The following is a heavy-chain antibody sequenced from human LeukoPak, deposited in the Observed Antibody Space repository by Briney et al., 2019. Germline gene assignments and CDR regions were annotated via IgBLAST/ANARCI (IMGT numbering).Heavy chain of an antibody. D-gene: IGHD3-22*01. Sequence: GGSLRLSCAASEFSVGSNYMTWVRQAPGKGLEWVSLIYSGGSTYYADSVKGRFTISRDNSKNTLYLQMNSLRAEDTAVYYCARPYYYYDSSGYSSYWGQGTLVTVSS. CDR2: IYSGGST. CDR1: EFSVGSNY. V-gene: IGHV3-66*02. J-gene: IGHJ4*02. CDR3: ARPYYYYDSSGYSSY.